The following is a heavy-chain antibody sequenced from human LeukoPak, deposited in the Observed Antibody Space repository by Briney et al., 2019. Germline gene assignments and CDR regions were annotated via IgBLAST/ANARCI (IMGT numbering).Heavy chain of an antibody. V-gene: IGHV4-61*01. CDR1: GGSVSSGSYY. D-gene: IGHD5-24*01. Sequence: PSETLSLTCTVSGGSVSSGSYYWSWIRQPPGKGLEWIGYIYYSGSTNYNPSLKSRVTISVDTSKNQFSLKLSSVTAADTAVYYCARDRSRDGYNDYWGQGTLDTVSS. CDR3: ARDRSRDGYNDY. J-gene: IGHJ4*02. CDR2: IYYSGST.